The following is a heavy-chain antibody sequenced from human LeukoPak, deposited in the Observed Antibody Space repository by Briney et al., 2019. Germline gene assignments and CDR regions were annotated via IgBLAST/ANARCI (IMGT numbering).Heavy chain of an antibody. CDR3: ARTTGYSSSYDY. V-gene: IGHV4-34*01. CDR2: INHSGST. J-gene: IGHJ4*02. CDR1: GGSFSGHY. D-gene: IGHD6-13*01. Sequence: SETLSLTCAVYGGSFSGHYWSWIRQPPGKGLEWIGEINHSGSTNYNPSLKSRVTISVDTSKNQFSLKLSSVTAADTAVYYCARTTGYSSSYDYWGQGTLVTVSS.